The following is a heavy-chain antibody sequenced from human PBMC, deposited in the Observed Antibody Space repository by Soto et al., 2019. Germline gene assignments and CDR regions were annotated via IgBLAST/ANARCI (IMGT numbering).Heavy chain of an antibody. CDR2: LWYDGSNK. Sequence: QVHLVESGGGVVQPGKSLRLSCEASGFSFSIYGMHWVRQAPGKGLEWVADLWYDGSNKYYAESVKGRFIISRDNSKNTLYLQMNSLRAEDTAVYYCARPSTNLDLGVIGFWGQGTLVTVSS. J-gene: IGHJ4*02. D-gene: IGHD3-16*01. V-gene: IGHV3-33*01. CDR3: ARPSTNLDLGVIGF. CDR1: GFSFSIYG.